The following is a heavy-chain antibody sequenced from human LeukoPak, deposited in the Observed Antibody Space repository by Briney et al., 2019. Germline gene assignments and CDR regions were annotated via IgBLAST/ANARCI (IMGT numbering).Heavy chain of an antibody. Sequence: GGSLRLSCAASGFTFTSYAMNWVRQAPGKGLEWVSAISGSGGNTYYADSVKGRFTISRDNSKNTLYLQMNSLRAEDTAVYYCARVADAFDIWGQGTMVTVSS. V-gene: IGHV3-23*01. CDR3: ARVADAFDI. J-gene: IGHJ3*02. CDR2: ISGSGGNT. CDR1: GFTFTSYA.